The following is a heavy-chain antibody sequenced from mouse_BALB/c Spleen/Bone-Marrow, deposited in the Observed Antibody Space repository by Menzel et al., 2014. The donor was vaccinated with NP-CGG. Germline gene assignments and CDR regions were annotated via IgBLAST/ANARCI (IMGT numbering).Heavy chain of an antibody. D-gene: IGHD1-1*01. Sequence: EVMLVESGGGLVKPGGSLKHSCAASGFTFSSYAMSWVRQSPEKRLEWVAEISSGGNYTYYPDTVTGRFTISRDNAKNILYLEMSSLRSDDTAMYYCVRAYGSSYAMDYWGQGTSVTVSS. J-gene: IGHJ4*01. CDR1: GFTFSSYA. CDR2: ISSGGNYT. CDR3: VRAYGSSYAMDY. V-gene: IGHV5-9-4*01.